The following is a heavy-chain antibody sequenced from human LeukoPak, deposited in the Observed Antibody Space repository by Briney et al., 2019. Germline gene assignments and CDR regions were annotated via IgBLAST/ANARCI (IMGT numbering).Heavy chain of an antibody. CDR1: GYTFSSYD. J-gene: IGHJ4*02. CDR3: ARVGVVVPAATY. Sequence: ASVKVSCKASGYTFSSYDISWVRQAPGQGLEWMGRISPYNGNTNYVQNLRGRVTMTTDTSTSTAYMELRSLRSDDTAVYYCARVGVVVPAATYWGQGTLVTVSS. D-gene: IGHD2-2*01. CDR2: ISPYNGNT. V-gene: IGHV1-18*01.